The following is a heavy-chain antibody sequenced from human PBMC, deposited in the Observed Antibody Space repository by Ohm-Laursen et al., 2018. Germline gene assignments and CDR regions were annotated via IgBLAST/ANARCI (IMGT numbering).Heavy chain of an antibody. CDR2: IKSKTNGGTT. V-gene: IGHV3-15*01. D-gene: IGHD5-24*01. CDR3: ARHDGYGR. Sequence: SLRLSCAASGFTFSNAWMSWVRQAPGQGLEWVGRIKSKTNGGTTDYAAPVQGRFTISRDDSKNTLYLQMNSLRAEDTAVYYCARHDGYGRWGQGTRVTVSS. J-gene: IGHJ4*02. CDR1: GFTFSNAW.